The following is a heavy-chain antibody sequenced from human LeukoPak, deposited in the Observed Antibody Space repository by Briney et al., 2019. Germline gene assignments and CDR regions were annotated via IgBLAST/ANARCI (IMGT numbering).Heavy chain of an antibody. D-gene: IGHD3-22*01. Sequence: SETLSLTCTVSGDSFSSGDYYGSWIRRHGGKGLEWIGRSSSSGSTNYNPSLKSRVPISVDTSKHQFPLKLSSVTAADPAVYLCARGPYSYDSSGASDIRRQATMLTVPS. V-gene: IGHV4-61*02. CDR2: SSSSGST. CDR1: GDSFSSGDYY. J-gene: IGHJ3*02. CDR3: ARGPYSYDSSGASDI.